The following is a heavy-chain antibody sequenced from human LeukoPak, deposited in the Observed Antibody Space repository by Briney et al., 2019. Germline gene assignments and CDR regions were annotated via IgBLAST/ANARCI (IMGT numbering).Heavy chain of an antibody. CDR3: ARGYCSGGSCYSYYYYNCMDV. CDR2: IHYSGST. Sequence: PSETLSLTCTVSGGSISSSSYYWGWLRQPPGKGLEWIGSIHYSGSTNYNPSLKSRVTISVDTSKNQFSLKLSSVTAADTAVYYCARGYCSGGSCYSYYYYNCMDVWGKGTTVTVSS. D-gene: IGHD2-15*01. J-gene: IGHJ6*03. CDR1: GGSISSSSYY. V-gene: IGHV4-39*07.